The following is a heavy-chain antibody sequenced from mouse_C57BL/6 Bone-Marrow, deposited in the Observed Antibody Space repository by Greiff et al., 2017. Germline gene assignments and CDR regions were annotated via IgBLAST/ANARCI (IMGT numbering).Heavy chain of an antibody. CDR3: ERGLYYYGSSDYAMDD. D-gene: IGHD1-1*01. J-gene: IGHJ4*01. CDR1: GYSITNGNHW. Sequence: EVKLMESGPALVKPSQTVSLTCTVTGYSITNGNHWWNWIRQVSGSKLEWIGYISSSGSTDSNPSLKSRISITRDTSKNQLFLQLNSVTTEDIATYYCERGLYYYGSSDYAMDDWGQGTSVTVSS. CDR2: ISSSGST. V-gene: IGHV3-4*01.